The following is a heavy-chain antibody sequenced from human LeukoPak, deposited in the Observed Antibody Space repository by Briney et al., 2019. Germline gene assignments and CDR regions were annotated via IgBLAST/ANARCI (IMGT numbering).Heavy chain of an antibody. V-gene: IGHV3-30*02. Sequence: GSLRLSCAASGFTLSSHSMKWVRRAPGKGLEWVAFIRYDGSDKYYADSVKGRFTISRDNSKNTHYLQMNSLTSEDTALYYCAKGKGEGYCTSTTCYTDALDIWGQGTMVTVSS. D-gene: IGHD2-2*02. CDR2: IRYDGSDK. J-gene: IGHJ3*02. CDR1: GFTLSSHS. CDR3: AKGKGEGYCTSTTCYTDALDI.